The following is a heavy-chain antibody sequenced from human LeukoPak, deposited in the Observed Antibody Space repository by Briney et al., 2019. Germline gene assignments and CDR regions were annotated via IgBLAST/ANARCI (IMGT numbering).Heavy chain of an antibody. CDR3: ARVGSGWYGSIDY. CDR1: GFTFSSYA. CDR2: IKQDGSEK. J-gene: IGHJ4*02. V-gene: IGHV3-7*01. D-gene: IGHD6-19*01. Sequence: GGSLRLSYAASGFTFSSYAKSWVRQAPGKGLEWVANIKQDGSEKYYVDSVKGRFTISRDNAKNSLYLQMNSLRAEDTAVYYCARVGSGWYGSIDYWGQGTLVTVSS.